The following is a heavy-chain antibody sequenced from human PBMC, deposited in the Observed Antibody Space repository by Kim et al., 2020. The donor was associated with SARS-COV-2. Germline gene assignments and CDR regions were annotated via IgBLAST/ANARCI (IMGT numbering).Heavy chain of an antibody. CDR1: GGSFSGYY. CDR3: ARAVAYAPNWFDP. Sequence: SETLSLTCAVYGGSFSGYYWSWIRQPPGKGLEWIGEINHSGSTNYNPSLKSRVTISVDTSKNQFSLKLSSVTAADTAVYYCARAVAYAPNWFDPWGQGTLVTVSS. D-gene: IGHD6-19*01. J-gene: IGHJ5*02. CDR2: INHSGST. V-gene: IGHV4-34*01.